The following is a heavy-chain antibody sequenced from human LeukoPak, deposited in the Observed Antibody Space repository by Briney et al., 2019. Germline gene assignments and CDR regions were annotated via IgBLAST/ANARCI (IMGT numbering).Heavy chain of an antibody. D-gene: IGHD3-16*02. V-gene: IGHV4-30-4*01. CDR3: ARGPNYVWGSYRYFDY. CDR1: GGSISSGDYY. CDR2: IYYTGSI. Sequence: SQTLSLTCSVSGGSISSGDYYWRWIRQAPGEGVEWIGYIYYTGSISYNPSLKSRLTISVDTSKNQYSLKLSSVTAADTAVYYCARGPNYVWGSYRYFDYWGQGTLVTVSS. J-gene: IGHJ4*02.